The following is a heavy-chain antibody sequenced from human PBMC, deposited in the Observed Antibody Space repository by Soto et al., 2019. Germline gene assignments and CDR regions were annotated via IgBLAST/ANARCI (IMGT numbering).Heavy chain of an antibody. CDR3: ARDADYYDSSGYPY. V-gene: IGHV3-48*02. J-gene: IGHJ4*02. D-gene: IGHD3-22*01. Sequence: GGSLRLSCAASGFTFSSYSMNWVRQAPGKGLEWVSYISSSSSTIYYADSVKGRFTVSRDNAKNSLYLQMNSLRDEDTAVYYCARDADYYDSSGYPYWGQGTLVTVSS. CDR1: GFTFSSYS. CDR2: ISSSSSTI.